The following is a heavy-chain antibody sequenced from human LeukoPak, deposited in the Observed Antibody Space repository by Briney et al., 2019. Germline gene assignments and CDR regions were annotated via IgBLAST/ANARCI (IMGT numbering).Heavy chain of an antibody. CDR3: ARVSGYYRRYFDY. D-gene: IGHD3-22*01. CDR1: GGSISSSNW. J-gene: IGHJ4*02. CDR2: IYHSGST. Sequence: SGTLSLTCAVSGGSISSSNWWSWVRQPPGKGLEWIGEIYHSGSTNYNPSLKSRVTISVDKSKNQFSLKLSSVTAADTAVYHCARVSGYYRRYFDYWGQGTLVTVSS. V-gene: IGHV4-4*02.